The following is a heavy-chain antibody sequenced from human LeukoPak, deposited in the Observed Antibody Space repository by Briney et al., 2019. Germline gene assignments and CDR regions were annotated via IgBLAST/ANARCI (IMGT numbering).Heavy chain of an antibody. CDR2: ISYDGSNK. Sequence: GGSPRLSCAASGFAFSSYGMHWVRQAPGKGLEWVAVISYDGSNKYYADSVKGRFTISRDNSKNTLYLQMNSLRAEDTAVYYCAKDLTPYYYYMDVWGKGTTVTVSS. J-gene: IGHJ6*03. D-gene: IGHD2-15*01. CDR1: GFAFSSYG. V-gene: IGHV3-30*18. CDR3: AKDLTPYYYYMDV.